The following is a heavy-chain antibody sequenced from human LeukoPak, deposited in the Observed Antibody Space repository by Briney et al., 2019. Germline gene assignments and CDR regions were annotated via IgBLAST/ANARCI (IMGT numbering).Heavy chain of an antibody. J-gene: IGHJ4*02. CDR3: TRSYCDGGSCYSDY. D-gene: IGHD2-15*01. CDR2: IKKTGSET. CDR1: GFTFSSYA. Sequence: GGSLRLSCAASGFTFSSYAMSWVRQAPGKGLEWVAYIKKTGSETYYVDSVKGRFTITRDNARNSLFLQMNSLRAEDTAVYYCTRSYCDGGSCYSDYWGQGTLVTVSS. V-gene: IGHV3-7*01.